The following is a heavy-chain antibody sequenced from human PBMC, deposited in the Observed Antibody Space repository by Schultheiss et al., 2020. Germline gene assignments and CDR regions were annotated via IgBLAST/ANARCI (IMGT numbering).Heavy chain of an antibody. Sequence: ASVKVSCKASGYTFTGYYMHWVRQAPGQGLEWMGWINPNSGGTNYAQKFQGWVTMTRDTSISTAYMELRSLRSDDTAVYYCARDHRVVITRYYYYGMDVWGQGTTVTVSS. CDR3: ARDHRVVITRYYYYGMDV. J-gene: IGHJ6*02. V-gene: IGHV1-2*04. CDR1: GYTFTGYY. CDR2: INPNSGGT. D-gene: IGHD3-22*01.